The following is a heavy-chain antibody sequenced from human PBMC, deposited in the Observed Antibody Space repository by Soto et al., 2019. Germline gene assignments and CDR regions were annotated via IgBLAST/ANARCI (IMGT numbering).Heavy chain of an antibody. D-gene: IGHD3-10*01. CDR3: ARGSRSRLFRYYYGMDV. V-gene: IGHV1-69*01. Sequence: QVQLVQSGAEVKKPGSSVKVSCKASGGTFSSYAISWVRQAPGQGLAWMGGIIPIFGTANYAQKFQGRVTITADESTSTAYLELSSLRSEDTAVYYCARGSRSRLFRYYYGMDVWGQGTTVTVSS. CDR1: GGTFSSYA. CDR2: IIPIFGTA. J-gene: IGHJ6*02.